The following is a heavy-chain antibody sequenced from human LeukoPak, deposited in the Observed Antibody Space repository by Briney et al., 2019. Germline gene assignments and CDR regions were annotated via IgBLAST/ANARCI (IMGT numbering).Heavy chain of an antibody. CDR3: ARDAHGDYLGVPFDY. D-gene: IGHD4-17*01. J-gene: IGHJ4*02. V-gene: IGHV4-4*02. CDR2: IYYSGST. CDR1: GGSISSSNW. Sequence: PSETLSLTCAVSGGSISSSNWWSWVRRPPGKGLEWIEEIYYSGSTNYNPSLKSRVTISVDKSKNQFSLKLSSVTAADTAVYYCARDAHGDYLGVPFDYWGQGTLVTVSS.